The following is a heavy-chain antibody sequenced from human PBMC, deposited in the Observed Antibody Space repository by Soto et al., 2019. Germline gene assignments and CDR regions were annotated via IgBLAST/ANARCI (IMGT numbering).Heavy chain of an antibody. CDR1: VVSFSSSW. V-gene: IGHV3-74*01. Sequence: PACSIRLSCAASVVSFSSSWMHWARQTPGKGLVWVSRINSGASNTNYADSVKGRFTISRDNAKNTLYLQMDSLTAEDTAVYYCARGPSGWFGYDYWGQGTLVTVSS. J-gene: IGHJ4*02. CDR2: INSGASNT. CDR3: ARGPSGWFGYDY. D-gene: IGHD6-19*01.